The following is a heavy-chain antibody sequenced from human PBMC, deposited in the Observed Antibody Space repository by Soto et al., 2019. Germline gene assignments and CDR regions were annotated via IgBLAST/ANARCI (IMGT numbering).Heavy chain of an antibody. J-gene: IGHJ4*02. D-gene: IGHD3-22*01. CDR2: IDPSDSQT. Sequence: GESLKISCKGSGYSFAGYWITWVRQKPGKGFEWMGRIDPSDSQTYYSPSFRGHVTISVTKSITTVFLQWSSLRASDTAMYYCARQIYDSDTGPNFQYYFDSWGQGTPVTVSS. V-gene: IGHV5-10-1*01. CDR3: ARQIYDSDTGPNFQYYFDS. CDR1: GYSFAGYW.